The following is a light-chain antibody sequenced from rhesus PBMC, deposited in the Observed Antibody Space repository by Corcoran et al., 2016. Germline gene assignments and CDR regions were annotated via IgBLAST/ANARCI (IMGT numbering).Light chain of an antibody. J-gene: IGKJ3*01. CDR3: MQSTKDPFT. Sequence: DIVMTQTPLSLPVTPGEPASISCRSSQSLLHSNGNTYLDWCLQKPGQSPRLRIYKVTNRESGVPDRFSGSGSGTDFTLKISRVEPEDVGVYYCMQSTKDPFTFGPGTKLDIK. V-gene: IGKV2S2*01. CDR2: KVT. CDR1: QSLLHSNGNTY.